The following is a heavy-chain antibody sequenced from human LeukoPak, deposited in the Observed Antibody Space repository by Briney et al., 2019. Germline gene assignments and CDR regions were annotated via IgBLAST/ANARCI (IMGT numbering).Heavy chain of an antibody. CDR2: ISYDGSNK. CDR3: TKSGIAAAGSLVYFDY. CDR1: GFTFSSYG. J-gene: IGHJ4*02. Sequence: PGRSLSLSCAASGFTFSSYGMHWVRQAPGKGLECVAVISYDGSNKYYAYPVKGRFTISRDNSKNTLYLQMNSLRAEDTAVYYCTKSGIAAAGSLVYFDYWGQGTLVTASS. D-gene: IGHD6-13*01. V-gene: IGHV3-30*18.